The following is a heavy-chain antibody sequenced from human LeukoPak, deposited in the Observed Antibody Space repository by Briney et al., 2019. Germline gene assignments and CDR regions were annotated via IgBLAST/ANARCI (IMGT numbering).Heavy chain of an antibody. CDR2: IAGSGDFT. V-gene: IGHV3-23*01. CDR3: AQEAAVAGLGYFQH. J-gene: IGHJ1*01. CDR1: GFTFSSYA. D-gene: IGHD6-19*01. Sequence: PGGSLRLSCTASGFTFSSYAMSWVRQAPGKGLEWVSAIAGSGDFTYDADSVKGRFTISRDNSKNTVYLQMNSLRDEDTAVYYCAQEAAVAGLGYFQHWGQGTLVTVSS.